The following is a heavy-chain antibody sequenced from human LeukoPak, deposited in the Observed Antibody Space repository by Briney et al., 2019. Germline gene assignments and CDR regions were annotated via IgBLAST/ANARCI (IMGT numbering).Heavy chain of an antibody. CDR1: GGSISSGGYS. Sequence: SETLSLTCAVSGGSISSGGYSWSWIRQPPGKGLEWIGYIYHSGSTYYNPSLKSRVTISVDTSKNQFSLKLSSVTAADTAVYYCARGEWELGYWGQGTLVTVSS. D-gene: IGHD1-26*01. J-gene: IGHJ4*02. V-gene: IGHV4-30-2*01. CDR2: IYHSGST. CDR3: ARGEWELGY.